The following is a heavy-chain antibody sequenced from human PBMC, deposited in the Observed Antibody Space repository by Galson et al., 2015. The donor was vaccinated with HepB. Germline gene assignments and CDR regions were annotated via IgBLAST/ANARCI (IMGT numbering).Heavy chain of an antibody. Sequence: SLRLSCAASGFTFSSYAMYWVRQAPGKGLEWVAVISYDGSNKYYADSVKGRFTISRDNSKDTLYLQMDSLRAEDTAVYYCARGTVDNWGQGTLVTVSS. CDR2: ISYDGSNK. V-gene: IGHV3-30-3*01. J-gene: IGHJ4*02. CDR3: ARGTVDN. CDR1: GFTFSSYA.